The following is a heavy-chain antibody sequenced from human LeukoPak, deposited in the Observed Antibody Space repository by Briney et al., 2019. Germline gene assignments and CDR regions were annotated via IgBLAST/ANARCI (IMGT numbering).Heavy chain of an antibody. CDR3: ARGHGYLDY. CDR1: GGSISSSRYY. Sequence: SETLSLTCTVSGGSISSSRYYWGWIRQPPGKGLEWIGSIYYSGSTNYNPSLKSRVTISVDTSKNQFSLKLSSVTAADTAVYYCARGHGYLDYWGQGTLVTVSS. CDR2: IYYSGST. D-gene: IGHD5-24*01. J-gene: IGHJ4*02. V-gene: IGHV4-61*05.